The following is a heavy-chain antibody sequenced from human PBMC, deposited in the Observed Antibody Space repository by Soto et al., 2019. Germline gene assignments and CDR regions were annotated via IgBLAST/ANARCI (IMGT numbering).Heavy chain of an antibody. CDR1: GYTFTSYG. Sequence: QVQLVQSGAEVKKPGASVKVSCKASGYTFTSYGISWVRQAPGQGLEWMGWISAYNGNTNYAQKLQGRVTMTTDTSKRTAYMEMGSLRSDDTAVYYCASLYDFWSGPDDAFDIWGQGTMVTVSS. CDR3: ASLYDFWSGPDDAFDI. D-gene: IGHD3-3*01. J-gene: IGHJ3*02. V-gene: IGHV1-18*01. CDR2: ISAYNGNT.